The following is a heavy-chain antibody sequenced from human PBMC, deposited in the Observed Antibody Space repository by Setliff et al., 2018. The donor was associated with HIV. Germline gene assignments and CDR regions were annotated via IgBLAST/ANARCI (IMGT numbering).Heavy chain of an antibody. CDR3: ARDRGDRDRDHWYFDL. Sequence: PSETLSLTCTVSGGSISSYYWSWIRQPAGKGLEWIGRIYTSGSTNYNPSLKSRVTMSVDTSKNQFSLKLSSVTAADTAVYYCARDRGDRDRDHWYFDLWGRGTLVTVSS. D-gene: IGHD2-21*02. J-gene: IGHJ2*01. CDR1: GGSISSYY. V-gene: IGHV4-4*07. CDR2: IYTSGST.